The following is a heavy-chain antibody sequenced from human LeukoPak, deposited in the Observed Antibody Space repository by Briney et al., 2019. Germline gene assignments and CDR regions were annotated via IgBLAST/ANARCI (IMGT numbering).Heavy chain of an antibody. J-gene: IGHJ4*02. V-gene: IGHV4-59*01. CDR1: GGSISSNY. CDR3: ARGYASGRPGIAFDF. D-gene: IGHD1-26*01. Sequence: SETLSLTCNVSGGSISSNYWSWIRQPPGKGLEWIGYFHDSESTNYNPSLKSRVSISVDTSKKQVSLELSSVTAGDTAVYYCARGYASGRPGIAFDFWGQGTLVTVSS. CDR2: FHDSEST.